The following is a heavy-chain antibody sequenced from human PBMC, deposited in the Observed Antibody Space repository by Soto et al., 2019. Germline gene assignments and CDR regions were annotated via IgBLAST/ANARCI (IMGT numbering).Heavy chain of an antibody. V-gene: IGHV3-23*01. D-gene: IGHD1-26*01. CDR1: GFTFSSYA. CDR3: ARDGGVGGSYYLDY. CDR2: ISGSGGST. Sequence: PGGSLRLSCAASGFTFSSYAMNWVRQAPGKGLEWVSVISGSGGSTYYADSVKGRFTISRDNSKSTLYLQMNSLRAEDTSVYYCARDGGVGGSYYLDYWGQGTSVTVSS. J-gene: IGHJ4*02.